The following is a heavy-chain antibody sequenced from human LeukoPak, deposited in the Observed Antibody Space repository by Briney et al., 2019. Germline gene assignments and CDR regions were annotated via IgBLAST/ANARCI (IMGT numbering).Heavy chain of an antibody. Sequence: ASVKVSCKASGYTFTSYGISWVRQAPGQGLEWMGWISAYNGNTNYAQKLQGRVTMTTDTSTSTAYMELRSLRSDDTAVYYCARDRVYDYVWGSYRPLDYWGQGTLATVSS. D-gene: IGHD3-16*02. CDR3: ARDRVYDYVWGSYRPLDY. CDR1: GYTFTSYG. CDR2: ISAYNGNT. J-gene: IGHJ4*02. V-gene: IGHV1-18*01.